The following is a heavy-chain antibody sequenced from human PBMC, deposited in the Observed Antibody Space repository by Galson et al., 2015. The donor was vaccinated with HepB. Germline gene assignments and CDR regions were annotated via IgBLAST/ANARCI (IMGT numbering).Heavy chain of an antibody. V-gene: IGHV1-24*01. Sequence: SVKVSCKVSGYTLTELSMHWVRQAPGKGLEWMGGIDLEDGETIYAQKFQGRVTMSEDTSIDTAYMELSSLRSEDTAVYYCATDLIASSAFDIWGQGTMVIVSS. D-gene: IGHD6-6*01. CDR1: GYTLTELS. CDR2: IDLEDGET. CDR3: ATDLIASSAFDI. J-gene: IGHJ3*02.